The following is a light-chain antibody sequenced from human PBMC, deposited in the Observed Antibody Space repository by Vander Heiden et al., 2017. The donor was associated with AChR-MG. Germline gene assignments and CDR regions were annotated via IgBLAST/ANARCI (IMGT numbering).Light chain of an antibody. Sequence: QSVLTQPPSASGTPGQRVTISCSGYSSNIGGNTVNWYQQLPGTAPRLLIYTNDQRPSGVPDRFSGSKSGTSASLAISGLQSEDEADYYCAAWDASLNGPVFGGGTKLTVL. CDR1: SSNIGGNT. J-gene: IGLJ3*02. CDR3: AAWDASLNGPV. V-gene: IGLV1-44*01. CDR2: TND.